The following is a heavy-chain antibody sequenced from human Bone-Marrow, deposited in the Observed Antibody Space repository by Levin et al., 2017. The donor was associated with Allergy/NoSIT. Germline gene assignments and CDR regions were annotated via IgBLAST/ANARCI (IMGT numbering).Heavy chain of an antibody. Sequence: SQTLSLTCTVSGGSITSPYWSWIRQSPRKGLEWIGYIYYSVSSNYNPSFKSRVTISVDTSKTQVSLKLRSVTAADTAVYYCVGSEQGDYRADYWGQGTLVTVSA. V-gene: IGHV4-59*08. CDR1: GGSITSPY. CDR2: IYYSVSS. CDR3: VGSEQGDYRADY. D-gene: IGHD4/OR15-4a*01. J-gene: IGHJ4*02.